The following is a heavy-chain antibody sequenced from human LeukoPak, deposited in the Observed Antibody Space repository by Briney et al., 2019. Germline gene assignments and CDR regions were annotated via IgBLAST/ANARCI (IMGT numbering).Heavy chain of an antibody. CDR2: IQNDGNTK. D-gene: IGHD3-3*01. Sequence: GGSLRLSCAVSGFTFRSYGIHWVRQAPGKGLGRVSFIQNDGNTKDYSDSVKGRFTVSRDNSKNTVYLQMNSLRAEDTAVYYCASGSLWSGILEYWGQGTLVIVSS. CDR1: GFTFRSYG. J-gene: IGHJ4*02. CDR3: ASGSLWSGILEY. V-gene: IGHV3-30*02.